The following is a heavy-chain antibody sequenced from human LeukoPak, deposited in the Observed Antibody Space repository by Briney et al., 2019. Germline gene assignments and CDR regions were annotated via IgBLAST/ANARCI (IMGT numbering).Heavy chain of an antibody. CDR2: IKPDGGER. CDR3: ARGRFIVATSGWFDP. CDR1: GLTFSHYW. Sequence: GGSLRLSCVASGLTFSHYWMTWVRQAPGKGLEWVANIKPDGGERYYGDSVRGRVTISRDNAKNSLNLEMHSLRADDTAVYYCARGRFIVATSGWFDPWGQGTLVTVSS. V-gene: IGHV3-7*03. J-gene: IGHJ5*02. D-gene: IGHD5-12*01.